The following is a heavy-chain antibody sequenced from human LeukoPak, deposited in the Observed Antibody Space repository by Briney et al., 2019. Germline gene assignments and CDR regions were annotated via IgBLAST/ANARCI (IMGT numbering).Heavy chain of an antibody. J-gene: IGHJ4*02. CDR3: ARHSGYDTLDY. D-gene: IGHD3-22*01. CDR2: IYYSGST. Sequence: SETLSLTRTVSGGSISSSSYYWGWIRQPPGKGLEWIGSIYYSGSTYYNPSLRSRVTISVDTSKNQFSLKLSSVTAADTAVYYCARHSGYDTLDYWGQGTLVTVSS. CDR1: GGSISSSSYY. V-gene: IGHV4-39*01.